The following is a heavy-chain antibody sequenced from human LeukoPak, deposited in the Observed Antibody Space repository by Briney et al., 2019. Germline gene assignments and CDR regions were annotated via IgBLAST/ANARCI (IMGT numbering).Heavy chain of an antibody. Sequence: ASVKVSCKASGYTFTGYYMHWVRQAPGQGLEWMGWINPNSGGTNYAQKFQGRVTMTRDTSISTAYMELSRLRSDDTAVYYRATQALVVPAAEVGFYFDYWGQGTLVTVSS. J-gene: IGHJ4*02. CDR1: GYTFTGYY. D-gene: IGHD2-2*01. V-gene: IGHV1-2*02. CDR2: INPNSGGT. CDR3: ATQALVVPAAEVGFYFDY.